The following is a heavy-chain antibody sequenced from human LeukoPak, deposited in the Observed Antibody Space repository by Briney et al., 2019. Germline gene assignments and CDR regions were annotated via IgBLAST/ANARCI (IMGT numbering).Heavy chain of an antibody. V-gene: IGHV4-30-4*08. J-gene: IGHJ5*02. CDR1: GSSISSGDYY. CDR3: ARGLRFLEWLLSTHNWFDP. Sequence: SQTLSLTCTVSGSSISSGDYYWSWIRQPPGKGLEWIGYIYYSGSTYYNPSLKSRVTISVDTSKNQFSLKLSSVTAADTAVYYCARGLRFLEWLLSTHNWFDPWGQGTLVTVSS. D-gene: IGHD3-3*01. CDR2: IYYSGST.